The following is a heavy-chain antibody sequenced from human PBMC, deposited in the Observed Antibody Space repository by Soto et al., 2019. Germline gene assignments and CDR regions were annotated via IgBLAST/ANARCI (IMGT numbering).Heavy chain of an antibody. CDR1: GDSVSSNIAA. V-gene: IGHV6-1*01. CDR3: VRDLHQPLRTHSDY. CDR2: TYYRSKWYS. Sequence: QVQLQQSGPGLVKPSQTLTLTCAISGDSVSSNIAAWNWIRQSPSRGLEWLGRTYYRSKWYSDYALSVKSRITINPDTSKNQFSLQLNSVTPEDTAVYYCVRDLHQPLRTHSDYWGQGTLVTVSS. J-gene: IGHJ4*02. D-gene: IGHD2-2*01.